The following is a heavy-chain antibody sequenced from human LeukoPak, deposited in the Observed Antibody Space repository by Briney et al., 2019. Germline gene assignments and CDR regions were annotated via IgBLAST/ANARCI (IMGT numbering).Heavy chain of an antibody. CDR1: GFDFNDFW. CDR3: ARGETVAAD. D-gene: IGHD6-19*01. CDR2: TNIDGSVT. Sequence: GGSLRLSCAAPGFDFNDFWMHWVRQPPGGGLVWVSRTNIDGSVTDYADSVKGRFTISRDNAKNTLYLQINSLRTDDTAVYFCARGETVAADWGRGTLVTVSS. V-gene: IGHV3-74*01. J-gene: IGHJ4*02.